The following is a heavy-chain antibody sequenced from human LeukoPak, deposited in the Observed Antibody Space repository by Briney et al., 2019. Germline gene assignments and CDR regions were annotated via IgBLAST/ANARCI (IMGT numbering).Heavy chain of an antibody. CDR1: GVTFSTYA. V-gene: IGHV1-69*13. Sequence: ASVKVSCTASGVTFSTYAISWVRQAPGQGLEGVGVIIPMVGTATYARRFQGRVTITADGPTSTAYMELSSLRSEDTPVYYCPRDLYCNRTSCSVWGQATQPIVSS. J-gene: IGHJ4*02. D-gene: IGHD2-2*01. CDR3: PRDLYCNRTSCSV. CDR2: IIPMVGTA.